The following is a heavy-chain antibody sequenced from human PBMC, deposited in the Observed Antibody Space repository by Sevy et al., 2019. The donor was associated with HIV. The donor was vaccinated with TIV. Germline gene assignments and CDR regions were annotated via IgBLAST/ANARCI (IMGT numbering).Heavy chain of an antibody. CDR3: ARNPVVLAPTPTGGRSGWFDP. J-gene: IGHJ5*02. V-gene: IGHV4-4*02. D-gene: IGHD2-15*01. CDR1: GGSISSSNW. CDR2: IYHSGST. Sequence: SETLSLTCAVSGGSISSSNWWSWVRQPPGKGLEWIGEIYHSGSTNFNPSLKSRVIVSLDKSKNQFSLKLSSVTAADTAVYYCARNPVVLAPTPTGGRSGWFDPRGQGTLVTVSS.